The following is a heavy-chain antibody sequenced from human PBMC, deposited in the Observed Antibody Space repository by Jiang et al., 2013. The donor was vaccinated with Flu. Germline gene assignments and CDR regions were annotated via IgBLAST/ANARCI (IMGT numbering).Heavy chain of an antibody. D-gene: IGHD3-9*01. Sequence: LLKPSETLSLTCTVSSGSIRGHYWGWIRQPPGKGLEWLGGLYYNGATKYNPSLKSRVTISEDTSKNQFSLTLTSVTAADTAVYYCAKYYDILTGYGGDAFDIWAKGNGHRLF. CDR2: LYYNGAT. J-gene: IGHJ3*02. CDR1: SGSIRGHY. CDR3: AKYYDILTGYGGDAFDI. V-gene: IGHV4-59*11.